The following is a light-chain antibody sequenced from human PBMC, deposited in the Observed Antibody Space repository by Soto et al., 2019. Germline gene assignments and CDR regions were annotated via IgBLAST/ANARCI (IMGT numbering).Light chain of an antibody. V-gene: IGKV3-15*01. CDR1: QSVRSY. CDR2: GAS. CDR3: QQYNNWPTIT. Sequence: EIVMTQSPATLSVSRGERATLSCGSSQSVRSYLAWYQQKPGQAHRLIIYGASTRATGIPARFSGSGSGTEFTPAISSLQSEDLAVYYCQQYNNWPTITFGQMTRLEIK. J-gene: IGKJ5*01.